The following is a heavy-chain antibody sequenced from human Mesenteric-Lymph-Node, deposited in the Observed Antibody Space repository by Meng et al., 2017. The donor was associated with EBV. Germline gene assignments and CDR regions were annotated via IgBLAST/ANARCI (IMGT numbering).Heavy chain of an antibody. CDR3: ARATTWGGGEDY. CDR1: GAAVISGSHY. Sequence: VQLQESGPGLVKPSETLSLTGTVSGAAVISGSHYWSWIRQPPGKGLEWIGYVYYSGTTDYNPSLKSRVAISVDTSKNQVSLKMYSVTAADTATYYYARATTWGGGEDYWGQGTLVTVSS. J-gene: IGHJ4*02. V-gene: IGHV4-61*01. CDR2: VYYSGTT. D-gene: IGHD3-16*01.